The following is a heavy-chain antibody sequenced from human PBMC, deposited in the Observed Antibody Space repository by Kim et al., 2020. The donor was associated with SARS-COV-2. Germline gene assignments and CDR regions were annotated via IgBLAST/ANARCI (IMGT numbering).Heavy chain of an antibody. D-gene: IGHD3-22*01. V-gene: IGHV3-23*01. Sequence: VKGRFTISRDNAKNTLDLQMNGLRAEDTAVYYSAKSPAAWRSSGYWYFDLWGRGTLVTVSS. CDR3: AKSPAAWRSSGYWYFDL. J-gene: IGHJ2*01.